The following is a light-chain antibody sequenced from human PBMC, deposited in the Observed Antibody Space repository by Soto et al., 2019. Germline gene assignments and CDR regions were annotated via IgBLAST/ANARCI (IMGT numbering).Light chain of an antibody. J-gene: IGLJ1*01. CDR1: SSDVGGYNY. CDR2: EVS. Sequence: QSVLAQAASVSGCPGQSITISCTGTSSDVGGYNYVSWYQQHPGKAPKLMIYEVSNRPSGVSNRFSGSKSGNTASLTISGLQAEDEAAYYCSSYTSSSVYVFGTGTKVTVL. V-gene: IGLV2-14*01. CDR3: SSYTSSSVYV.